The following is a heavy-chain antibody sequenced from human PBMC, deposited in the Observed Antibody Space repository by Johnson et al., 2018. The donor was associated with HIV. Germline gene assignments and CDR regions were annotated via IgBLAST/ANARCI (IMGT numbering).Heavy chain of an antibody. D-gene: IGHD1-26*01. CDR3: AKDVGNFWPDAFDI. CDR1: GFTFSGYG. V-gene: IGHV3-30*02. Sequence: QVQLVESGGGVVQPGGSLRLSCTTSGFTFSGYGMHWVRQSPGRGLEWVAFIYYDGIKKYYADPVRGRLPIPRVNSKNPVYLQMGSLRAEDTAVYYCAKDVGNFWPDAFDIWGQGTMVTVSS. J-gene: IGHJ3*02. CDR2: IYYDGIKK.